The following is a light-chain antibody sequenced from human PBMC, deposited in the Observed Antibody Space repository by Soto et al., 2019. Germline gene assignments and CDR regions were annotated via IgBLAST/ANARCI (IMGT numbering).Light chain of an antibody. J-gene: IGKJ4*01. V-gene: IGKV3-15*01. Sequence: EIVLTQSPATLSVSPGGRATLSCRASQSISDTLAWYQQKPGQAPRLLIYGASTRAPGFPARFSGSGSGTDFTLTISSLQAEDVVVYYCQQYYSTPLTFGGGTKVDIK. CDR1: QSISDT. CDR2: GAS. CDR3: QQYYSTPLT.